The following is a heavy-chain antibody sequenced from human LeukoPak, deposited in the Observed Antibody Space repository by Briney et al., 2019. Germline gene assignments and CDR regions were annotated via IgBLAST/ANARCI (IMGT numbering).Heavy chain of an antibody. CDR3: ARDFIAVAGYFDY. Sequence: PGGSLRPSCAASGFTFSSYGMHWVRQAPGKGLEWVSYISSSSSTIYYADSVKGRFTISRDNAKNSLYLQMNSLRAEDTAVYYCARDFIAVAGYFDYWGQGTLVTVSS. J-gene: IGHJ4*02. D-gene: IGHD6-19*01. V-gene: IGHV3-48*04. CDR1: GFTFSSYG. CDR2: ISSSSSTI.